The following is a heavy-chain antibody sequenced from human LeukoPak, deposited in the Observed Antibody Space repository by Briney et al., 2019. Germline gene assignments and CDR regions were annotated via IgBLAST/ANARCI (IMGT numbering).Heavy chain of an antibody. Sequence: GGSLRLSCAASGFIISSYAMSWVRQAPGKGLEWVSAISGSGGSTYYADSVRGRFTIPRDNSKNTLYLQMNSLRAEDTAVYYCAKIRSSSWYQSYFDYWGQGTLVTVSS. V-gene: IGHV3-23*01. CDR1: GFIISSYA. CDR3: AKIRSSSWYQSYFDY. J-gene: IGHJ4*02. CDR2: ISGSGGST. D-gene: IGHD6-13*01.